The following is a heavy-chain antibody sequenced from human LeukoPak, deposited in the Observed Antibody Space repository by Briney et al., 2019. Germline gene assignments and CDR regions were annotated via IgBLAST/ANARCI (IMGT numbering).Heavy chain of an antibody. CDR3: ARRERYCSGGSCYSSFF. J-gene: IGHJ4*02. CDR1: GGSISSSNW. Sequence: SETLSLTCAVSGGSISSSNWWSWVRQPPGKGLEWIGEIYHSGSTNYNPSLKSRVTISVDKSKNQFSLKLSSVTAADTAVYYCARRERYCSGGSCYSSFFWGQGTLVTVSS. D-gene: IGHD2-15*01. CDR2: IYHSGST. V-gene: IGHV4-4*02.